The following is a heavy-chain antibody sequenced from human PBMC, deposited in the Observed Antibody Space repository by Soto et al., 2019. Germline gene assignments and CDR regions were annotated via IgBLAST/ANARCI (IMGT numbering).Heavy chain of an antibody. CDR3: ARQVVLSYFDY. Sequence: QLQLQESGPGLVKPSETLSLTCSVSGDSMSSLRYHWGWIRQSPGKGLEWIGSISYSGSAYYNSALKSRVTISVDPSKNQLSLKLSSETVGDTAVYYCARQVVLSYFDYWGQGALVTVSS. D-gene: IGHD3-22*01. CDR1: GDSMSSLRYH. J-gene: IGHJ4*02. CDR2: ISYSGSA. V-gene: IGHV4-39*01.